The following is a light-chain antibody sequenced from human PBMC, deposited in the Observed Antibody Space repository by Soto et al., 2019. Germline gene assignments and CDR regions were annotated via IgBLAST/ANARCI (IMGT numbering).Light chain of an antibody. CDR3: QQYNAWPPIT. Sequence: EIIMTQSPATLSLSPGERATLSCRASDVVGSNLAWYQQKPGQAPRLLIYGASTRATGIPGRFSGSGFGTEFTLTISGPQPEDVAVYYCQQYNAWPPITFGQGTRLEIK. CDR1: DVVGSN. V-gene: IGKV3-15*01. J-gene: IGKJ5*01. CDR2: GAS.